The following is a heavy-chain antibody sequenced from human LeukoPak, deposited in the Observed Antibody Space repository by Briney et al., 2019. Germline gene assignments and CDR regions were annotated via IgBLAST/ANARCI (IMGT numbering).Heavy chain of an antibody. CDR2: ISSSGSTI. CDR1: GFTFSSYE. Sequence: GGSLRLSSAASGFTFSSYEMNWVRQAPGKGLEWVSYISSSGSTIYYADSVKGRFTISRDNAKNSLYLQMNSLRAEDTAVYYCARERIAVAGTGGPSTIFDYWGQGTLVTVSS. CDR3: ARERIAVAGTGGPSTIFDY. V-gene: IGHV3-48*03. D-gene: IGHD6-19*01. J-gene: IGHJ4*02.